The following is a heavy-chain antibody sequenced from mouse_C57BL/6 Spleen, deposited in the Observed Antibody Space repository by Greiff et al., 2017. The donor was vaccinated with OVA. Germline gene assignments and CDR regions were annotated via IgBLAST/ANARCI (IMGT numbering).Heavy chain of an antibody. CDR1: GFTFGDYG. CDR2: ISSGSSTI. CDR3: ARPGITTVVATDYYAMDY. Sequence: EVKVVESGGGLVKPGGSLKLSCAASGFTFGDYGMHWVRRAPEKGLEWVAYISSGSSTIYYADTVKGRFTISRDNAKNTLFLQMTSLRSEDTAMYYCARPGITTVVATDYYAMDYWGQGTSVTVSS. J-gene: IGHJ4*01. V-gene: IGHV5-17*01. D-gene: IGHD1-1*01.